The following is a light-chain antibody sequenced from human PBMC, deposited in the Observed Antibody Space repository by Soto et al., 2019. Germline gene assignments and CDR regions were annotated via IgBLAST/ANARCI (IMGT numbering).Light chain of an antibody. V-gene: IGLV2-23*02. J-gene: IGLJ3*02. CDR3: CSYAGFSSLV. CDR2: GVI. Sequence: QSALTQPASVSGSPGQAITISCTGTSSDVGNYNFVSWYQQHPGKAPKLIIYGVIKRPSGVSDRFSGSKSGNTASLTISGRQADDEADYYCCSYAGFSSLVFGGGTKLTVL. CDR1: SSDVGNYNF.